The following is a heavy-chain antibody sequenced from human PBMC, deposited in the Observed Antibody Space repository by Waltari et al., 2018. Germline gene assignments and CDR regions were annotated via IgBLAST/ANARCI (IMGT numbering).Heavy chain of an antibody. CDR1: GYTLTTHD. CDR2: INPGTGKT. Sequence: QVQLVQSGAEVKESGASVKISCKVSGYTLTTHDSHWLRQAPGQGLGWVGIINPGTGKTEYEKRLQDRVMMTRDTSTNTVYMEVRRLRSEDKATYYCVRKGYCSSFRCHIDGAILAYDVWGQGTMVTV. D-gene: IGHD2-2*02. V-gene: IGHV1-46*03. J-gene: IGHJ3*01. CDR3: VRKGYCSSFRCHIDGAILAYDV.